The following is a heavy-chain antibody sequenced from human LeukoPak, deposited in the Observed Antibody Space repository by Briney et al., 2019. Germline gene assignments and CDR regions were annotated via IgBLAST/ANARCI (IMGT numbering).Heavy chain of an antibody. J-gene: IGHJ5*02. CDR1: GFTFSSYA. Sequence: PGGSLRLSCAASGFTFSSYAMSWVRQAPGKGLEWVSAISGSGGSTYYADSVKGRFTISRDNSTTTLYLQMNSLRAEDTAVYYCAKRAIVVVVAAPYNWFDPWGQGTLVTVSS. CDR3: AKRAIVVVVAAPYNWFDP. CDR2: ISGSGGST. D-gene: IGHD2-15*01. V-gene: IGHV3-23*01.